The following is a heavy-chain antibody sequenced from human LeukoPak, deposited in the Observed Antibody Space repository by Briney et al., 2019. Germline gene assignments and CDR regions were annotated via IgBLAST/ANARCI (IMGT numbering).Heavy chain of an antibody. J-gene: IGHJ5*02. CDR1: GGTFSSYV. Sequence: GSSVKVSCKASGGTFSSYVISWVRQAPGQGLEWMGGIIPLFGTADYAQKFQGRVTMTRDMSTSTDYMELSSLRFDDTAVYYCARDNSVGDTAWWFDPWGQGTLVTVSS. D-gene: IGHD1-26*01. V-gene: IGHV1-69*05. CDR3: ARDNSVGDTAWWFDP. CDR2: IIPLFGTA.